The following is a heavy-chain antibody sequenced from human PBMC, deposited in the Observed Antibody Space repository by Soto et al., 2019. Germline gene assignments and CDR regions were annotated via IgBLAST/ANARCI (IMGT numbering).Heavy chain of an antibody. D-gene: IGHD2-15*01. V-gene: IGHV4-34*01. J-gene: IGHJ4*02. CDR3: ARGHLPGGNTFYYDY. CDR1: GGSFSGNY. Sequence: QVQLQQWGAGLLKPSETLSLTCTVYGGSFSGNYWSWIRQPPGMGLEWIGEISHSGSTNYNPSLKSRVTISVDTSKNLFSLKLSSVTAADTAMYYCARGHLPGGNTFYYDYWGQGTLVTVSS. CDR2: ISHSGST.